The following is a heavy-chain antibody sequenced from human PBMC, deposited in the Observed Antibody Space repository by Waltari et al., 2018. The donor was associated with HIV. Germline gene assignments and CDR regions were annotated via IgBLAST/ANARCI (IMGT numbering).Heavy chain of an antibody. V-gene: IGHV4-61*01. Sequence: QVQLQAAGPRLVKPSETRSLTCTVSGGSVSSGSYYWSWIRQPPGKGLEWIGYIYYRGSTNDNPSLKSRVTISVDTSKNQFALKLSSVTAADTAVYYCARGHGSGTSYYYMDVWGKGTTVTVSS. CDR1: GGSVSSGSYY. CDR2: IYYRGST. CDR3: ARGHGSGTSYYYMDV. D-gene: IGHD1-1*01. J-gene: IGHJ6*03.